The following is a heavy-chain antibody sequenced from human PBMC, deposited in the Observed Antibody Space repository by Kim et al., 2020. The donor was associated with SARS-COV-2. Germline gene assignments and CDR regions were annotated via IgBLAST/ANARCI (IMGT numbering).Heavy chain of an antibody. CDR3: AIRIAVAGTSDY. CDR1: GYTFTSYG. D-gene: IGHD6-19*01. V-gene: IGHV1-18*01. J-gene: IGHJ4*02. Sequence: ASVKVSCKASGYTFTSYGISWVRQAPGQGLEWMGWISAYNGNTNYAQKLQGRVTMTTDTSTSTAYMELRSLRSDDTAVYYCAIRIAVAGTSDYWGQGTLVTVSS. CDR2: ISAYNGNT.